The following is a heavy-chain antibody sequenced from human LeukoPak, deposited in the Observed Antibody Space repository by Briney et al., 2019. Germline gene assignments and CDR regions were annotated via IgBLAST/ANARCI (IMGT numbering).Heavy chain of an antibody. CDR3: ARGSSSGWSGGWFDP. D-gene: IGHD6-13*01. V-gene: IGHV4-34*01. Sequence: SETLSLTCAFYVGSFSCYYWSWVREPPGKGRWWGGEINHSGSTNYNPSLKSRVTIVVDTSKNQFSLKLSSVTAADTAVYYCARGSSSGWSGGWFDPWGQGTLVTVSS. J-gene: IGHJ5*02. CDR1: VGSFSCYY. CDR2: INHSGST.